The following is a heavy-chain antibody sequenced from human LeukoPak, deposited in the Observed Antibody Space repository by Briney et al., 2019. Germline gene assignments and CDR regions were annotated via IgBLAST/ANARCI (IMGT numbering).Heavy chain of an antibody. J-gene: IGHJ6*02. D-gene: IGHD6-13*01. CDR1: GGTFSSYA. Sequence: SVKVSCKASGGTFSSYAISWVRQAPGQGLEWMGRIIPILGIANYAQKFQGRVTITADKSTSTAYMELSSLRSEDTAVYYRASRNSSSWYLGGNGMDVWGQGTTVTVSS. CDR2: IIPILGIA. CDR3: ASRNSSSWYLGGNGMDV. V-gene: IGHV1-69*04.